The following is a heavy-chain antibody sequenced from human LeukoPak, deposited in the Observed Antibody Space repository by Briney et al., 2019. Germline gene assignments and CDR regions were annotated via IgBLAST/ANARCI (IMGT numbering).Heavy chain of an antibody. Sequence: GGSLRLSCAASGFTFSSYAMHWVRQAPGKGLEYVSAISSNGGSTYYANSVKGRFTISRDNSKNTLYLQMNSLRAEDTAVYYCARVRDYYDSRGYYFEYFDHWGQGTLVTVSS. CDR1: GFTFSSYA. D-gene: IGHD3-22*01. CDR2: ISSNGGST. CDR3: ARVRDYYDSRGYYFEYFDH. V-gene: IGHV3-64*01. J-gene: IGHJ1*01.